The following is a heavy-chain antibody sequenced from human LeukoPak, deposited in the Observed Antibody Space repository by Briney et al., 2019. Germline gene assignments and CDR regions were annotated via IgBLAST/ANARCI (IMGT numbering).Heavy chain of an antibody. J-gene: IGHJ4*02. D-gene: IGHD1-26*01. Sequence: GGSLRLSCTASGFTFDDYAMHWVRQAPGKGLEWVSLISWDGGSRYYADSVKGRFTISRDNSKNSLYLQMNSLRDEDTALYYCARDLYSGSYYTSSAFDYWGQGTLVTVSS. CDR2: ISWDGGSR. CDR1: GFTFDDYA. V-gene: IGHV3-43D*04. CDR3: ARDLYSGSYYTSSAFDY.